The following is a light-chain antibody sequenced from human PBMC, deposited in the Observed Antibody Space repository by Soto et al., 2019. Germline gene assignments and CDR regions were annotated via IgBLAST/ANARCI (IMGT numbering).Light chain of an antibody. J-gene: IGLJ2*01. CDR1: SSDIGGYNY. Sequence: QSALTQPASVSGSPGQSITISSTGTSSDIGGYNYVSWYQQYPGKAPKLMIFGVSDRPSGVSNRFSGSKSGTTASLTISGLQAEDEAYYYCSSYKTSSTVVVFGGGTQLTVL. CDR2: GVS. V-gene: IGLV2-14*01. CDR3: SSYKTSSTVVV.